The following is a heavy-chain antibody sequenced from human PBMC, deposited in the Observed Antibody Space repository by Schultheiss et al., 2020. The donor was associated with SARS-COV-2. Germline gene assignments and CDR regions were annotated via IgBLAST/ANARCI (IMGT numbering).Heavy chain of an antibody. D-gene: IGHD6-13*01. CDR1: GGSVSSGSYY. CDR2: IYYSGST. Sequence: SETLSLTCTVSGGSVSSGSYYWSWIRQPPGKGLEWIGYIYYSGSTNYNPSLKSRVTISVDTSKNQFSLKLISVTAADTAVYYCAREIAAAGSYGMDVWGQGTTVTVSS. V-gene: IGHV4-61*01. CDR3: AREIAAAGSYGMDV. J-gene: IGHJ6*02.